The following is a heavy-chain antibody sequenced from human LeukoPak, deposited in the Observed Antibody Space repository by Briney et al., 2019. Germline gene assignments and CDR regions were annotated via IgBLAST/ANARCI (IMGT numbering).Heavy chain of an antibody. Sequence: SETLSLTCTVSGGSISSSSYYWGWIRQPPGKGLEWIGSIYYRGSTYYSPSLKTRVTISVDTSKNQFSLKLSSVTAADTAVYYCARDSLYCSSPNCYRFDSWGQGTLATVSS. D-gene: IGHD2-2*01. J-gene: IGHJ4*02. V-gene: IGHV4-39*02. CDR2: IYYRGST. CDR1: GGSISSSSYY. CDR3: ARDSLYCSSPNCYRFDS.